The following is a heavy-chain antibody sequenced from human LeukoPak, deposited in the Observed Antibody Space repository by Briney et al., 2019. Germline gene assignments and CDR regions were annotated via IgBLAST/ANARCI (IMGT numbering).Heavy chain of an antibody. Sequence: GGSLRLSCAASGFTFSDYYMSWVRQAPGKGLEWVANIKQDGSEKKYVDSVKGRLTISRDNAKNSLYLQMNSLRVEDTAVYYCARGPRFLEMATIVSKFDSWGQGTLVTVSS. CDR2: IKQDGSEK. V-gene: IGHV3-7*01. J-gene: IGHJ4*02. CDR3: ARGPRFLEMATIVSKFDS. CDR1: GFTFSDYY. D-gene: IGHD5-24*01.